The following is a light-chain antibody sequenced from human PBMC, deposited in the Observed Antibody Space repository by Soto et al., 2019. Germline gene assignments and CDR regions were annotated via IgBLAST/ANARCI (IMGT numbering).Light chain of an antibody. CDR3: QQSYSTPLT. CDR2: AAS. CDR1: KSISNY. Sequence: DIQMTQSPSTLSASVGDRVTITCRASKSISNYLNWYQQKPGKAPKLLIYAASNLQGGVPSRFSGSGSGTDFSLTISSLQPDDFATYYCQQSYSTPLTFGGGAKVEIK. J-gene: IGKJ4*01. V-gene: IGKV1-39*01.